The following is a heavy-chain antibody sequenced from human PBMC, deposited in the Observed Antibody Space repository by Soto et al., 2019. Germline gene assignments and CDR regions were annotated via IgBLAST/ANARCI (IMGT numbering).Heavy chain of an antibody. J-gene: IGHJ3*02. Sequence: EVQLVESGGGLVQPGGSLRLSCAASGFTFSSYEMNWVRQAPGKGLEWVSYISSSGSTIYYADSVKGRLTISRDNAKNSLYLQMNSLRAEDTAVYYCARDGIAVAVGAFDIWGQGTMVTVSS. V-gene: IGHV3-48*03. D-gene: IGHD6-19*01. CDR2: ISSSGSTI. CDR1: GFTFSSYE. CDR3: ARDGIAVAVGAFDI.